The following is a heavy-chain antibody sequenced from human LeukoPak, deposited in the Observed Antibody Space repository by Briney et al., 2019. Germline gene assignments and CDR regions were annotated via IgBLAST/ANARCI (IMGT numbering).Heavy chain of an antibody. D-gene: IGHD2-21*02. Sequence: GASVKVSCKASGYTFTSYYMHWVRQAPGQGLEWMGIIDPSGGSTSYAQKFQGRVTMTRDMSTSTVYMELSSLRSEDTAVYYCARAYCGGDCYTTTYFDYWGQGTLVTVSS. CDR2: IDPSGGST. CDR3: ARAYCGGDCYTTTYFDY. V-gene: IGHV1-46*01. CDR1: GYTFTSYY. J-gene: IGHJ4*02.